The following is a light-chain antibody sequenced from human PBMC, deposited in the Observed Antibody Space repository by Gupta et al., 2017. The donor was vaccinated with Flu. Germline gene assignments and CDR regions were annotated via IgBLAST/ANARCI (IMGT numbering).Light chain of an antibody. Sequence: DIQMTQSPSSVSASVGDRVTITCRASQDISKWLDWYQQRPGKAPKLLISAASTLPSGVPSRFSGSGSGTDFTLTISSLQPEDFATYYCQQSNSFPLTFGGGTKVEIK. V-gene: IGKV1-12*01. CDR1: QDISKW. J-gene: IGKJ4*01. CDR2: AAS. CDR3: QQSNSFPLT.